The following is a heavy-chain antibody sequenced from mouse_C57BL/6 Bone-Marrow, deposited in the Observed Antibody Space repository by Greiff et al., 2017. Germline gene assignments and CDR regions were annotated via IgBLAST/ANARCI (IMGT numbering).Heavy chain of an antibody. CDR3: TRPRYWFAY. V-gene: IGHV14-4*01. CDR1: GFNIKDDY. CDR2: IDPENGDT. J-gene: IGHJ3*01. D-gene: IGHD2-14*01. Sequence: VQLQQSGAELVRPGASVKLSCTASGFNIKDDYMHWVKQRPEQGLEWIGWIDPENGDTEYASKFQGKATITADTSSNTAYLQLSSLTSEDTAVYYGTRPRYWFAYWGQGTLVTVSA.